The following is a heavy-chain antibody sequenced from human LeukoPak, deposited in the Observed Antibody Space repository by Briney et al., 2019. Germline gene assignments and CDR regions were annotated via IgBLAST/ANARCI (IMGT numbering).Heavy chain of an antibody. CDR1: GYTLTELS. D-gene: IGHD6-13*01. CDR2: FDPEDGET. J-gene: IGHJ4*02. Sequence: ASVKVSCKVSGYTLTELSMHWVRQAPGKGLEWMGGFDPEDGETIYAQKFQGRVTMTEDTSTDTAYMELSSLRSEDTAVYYCATDAGYSSPFDYWGQGTLVTVSS. CDR3: ATDAGYSSPFDY. V-gene: IGHV1-24*01.